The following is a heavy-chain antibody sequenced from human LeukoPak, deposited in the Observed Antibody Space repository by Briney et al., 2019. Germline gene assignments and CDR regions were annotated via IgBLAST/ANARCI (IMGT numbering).Heavy chain of an antibody. CDR1: GGTFSSYA. Sequence: SVKVSCKASGGTFSSYAISWVRQAPGQGLEWMGGIIPIFGTANYAQKFQGRVTITADESTSTAYMELSSLRSEDTAVYYCARLYSSSWYPHNWFDPWGQGTLVTVSS. D-gene: IGHD6-13*01. V-gene: IGHV1-69*01. CDR3: ARLYSSSWYPHNWFDP. CDR2: IIPIFGTA. J-gene: IGHJ5*02.